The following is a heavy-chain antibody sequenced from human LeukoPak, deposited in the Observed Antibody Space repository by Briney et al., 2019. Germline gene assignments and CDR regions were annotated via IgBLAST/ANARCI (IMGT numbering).Heavy chain of an antibody. CDR2: IYYSGST. CDR3: ARFGELNYYFDY. CDR1: GGSISSGGYY. Sequence: PSETLSLTCTVSGGSISSGGYYWSWIRQRPGKGLEWIGYIYYSGSTYYNPSPNSRVIIPVDTSKNHFSLKLTSVTAADTAVYYCARFGELNYYFDYWGQGTLVTVSS. V-gene: IGHV4-31*03. D-gene: IGHD3-10*01. J-gene: IGHJ4*02.